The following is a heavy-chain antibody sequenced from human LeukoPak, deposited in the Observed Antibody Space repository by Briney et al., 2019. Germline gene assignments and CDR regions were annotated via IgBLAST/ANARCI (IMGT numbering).Heavy chain of an antibody. CDR3: ARYLNPRGYSYVGRGY. J-gene: IGHJ4*02. V-gene: IGHV3-30-3*01. CDR1: GFTFSSYA. Sequence: GGSLRLSCAASGFTFSSYAMHWVRQAPGKGLEWVAVISYDGSNKYYADSVKGRFTISRDNSKNTLYMQMNSLRAEETAVYYCARYLNPRGYSYVGRGYWGQGTLVTVSS. D-gene: IGHD5-18*01. CDR2: ISYDGSNK.